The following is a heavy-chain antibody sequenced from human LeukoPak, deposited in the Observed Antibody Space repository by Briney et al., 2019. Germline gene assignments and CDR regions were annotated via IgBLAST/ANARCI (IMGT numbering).Heavy chain of an antibody. V-gene: IGHV1-46*01. CDR3: ARGERWLQSFDY. CDR1: GYTFTSYY. J-gene: IGHJ4*02. Sequence: ASVKVSCEASGYTFTSYYMHWVRQAPGQGLEWMGIINPSGGLTTYAQKFQGRVTMTRDTSISTAYMELSRLRSDDTAVYYCARGERWLQSFDYWGQGTLVTVSS. D-gene: IGHD5-24*01. CDR2: INPSGGLT.